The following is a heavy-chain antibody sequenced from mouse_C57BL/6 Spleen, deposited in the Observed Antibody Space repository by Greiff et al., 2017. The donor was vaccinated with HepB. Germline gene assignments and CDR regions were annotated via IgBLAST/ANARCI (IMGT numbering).Heavy chain of an antibody. D-gene: IGHD3-3*01. CDR1: GFTFSSYT. J-gene: IGHJ3*01. CDR3: ARHARGGFAY. V-gene: IGHV5-9*01. Sequence: EVQGVESGGGLVKPGGSLKLSCAASGFTFSSYTMSWVRQTPEKRLEWVATISGGGGNTYYPDSVKGRFTISRDNAKNTLYLQMSSLRSEDTALYYCARHARGGFAYWGQGTLVTVSA. CDR2: ISGGGGNT.